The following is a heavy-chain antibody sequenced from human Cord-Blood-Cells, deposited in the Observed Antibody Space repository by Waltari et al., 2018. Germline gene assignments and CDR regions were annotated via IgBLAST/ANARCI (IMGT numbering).Heavy chain of an antibody. CDR3: ARGLIAAAGRGLSGWFDP. CDR1: GGSFSGYY. Sequence: QVQLQQWGAGLLKPSETLSLTCAVYGGSFSGYYWSWIRQPTGKGLEWIGEINHSGSTNYNPSLKSRVTISVDTSKNQFSLKLSSVTAADTAVYYCARGLIAAAGRGLSGWFDPWGQGTLVTVSS. J-gene: IGHJ5*02. V-gene: IGHV4-34*01. CDR2: INHSGST. D-gene: IGHD6-13*01.